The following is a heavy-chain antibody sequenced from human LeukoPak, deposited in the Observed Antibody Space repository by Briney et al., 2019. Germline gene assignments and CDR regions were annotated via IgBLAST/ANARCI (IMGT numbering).Heavy chain of an antibody. Sequence: SETLSLTCTVSGYSISSGYYWGWIRPPPGKGREWIGSIYHSGSTYYNPSLKSRVTISVDTSKNQFSLKLSSVTAADTAVYYCARQTRYFDYWGQGTLVTVSS. CDR3: ARQTRYFDY. V-gene: IGHV4-38-2*02. J-gene: IGHJ4*02. CDR2: IYHSGST. CDR1: GYSISSGYY.